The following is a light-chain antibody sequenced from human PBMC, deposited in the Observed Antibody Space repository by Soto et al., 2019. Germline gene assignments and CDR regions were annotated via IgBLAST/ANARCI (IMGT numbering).Light chain of an antibody. V-gene: IGKV3-20*01. CDR2: GAS. Sequence: EIVLTQSPGTLSLSPGERATLSCGASQSVGSSYLAWYQQKPGQAPRLLIYGASSRATGIPDRFSGSGSGTDFTLTISRLEPEDFAVYYCQQCGSSPNTFGQGTKLDIK. CDR1: QSVGSSY. J-gene: IGKJ2*01. CDR3: QQCGSSPNT.